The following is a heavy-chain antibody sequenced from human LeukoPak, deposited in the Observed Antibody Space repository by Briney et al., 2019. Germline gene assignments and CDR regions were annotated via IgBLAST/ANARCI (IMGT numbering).Heavy chain of an antibody. CDR1: GFTVSSNY. D-gene: IGHD5-18*01. V-gene: IGHV4-34*01. J-gene: IGHJ4*02. CDR2: INHSGST. CDR3: VSPRGFSYGYFDY. Sequence: GSLRLPCAASGFTVSSNYMSWIRQPLGKGLEWIGEINHSGSTNYNPSLKSRVTISADTSKNQFSLTLGSVSATDTAVYYCVSPRGFSYGYFDYWGQGTLVTVSS.